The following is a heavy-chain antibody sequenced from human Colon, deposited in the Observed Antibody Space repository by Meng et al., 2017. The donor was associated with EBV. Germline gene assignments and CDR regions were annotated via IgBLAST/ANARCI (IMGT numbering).Heavy chain of an antibody. CDR2: IYHSGST. CDR3: ARGGYYSFDY. CDR1: GGSISSVYW. D-gene: IGHD5-18*01. V-gene: IGHV4-4*02. J-gene: IGHJ4*02. Sequence: QVQRQDAAPGLVKPSETLSLTCAVSGGSISSVYWWTWVRQSPGKGLEWIGEIYHSGSTNYNPSLKSRVTISVDKSKNQFSLKLTSVTAADTAVYYCARGGYYSFDYWGQRTLVTVSS.